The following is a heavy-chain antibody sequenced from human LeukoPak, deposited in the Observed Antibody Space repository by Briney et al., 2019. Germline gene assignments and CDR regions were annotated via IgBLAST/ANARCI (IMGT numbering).Heavy chain of an antibody. D-gene: IGHD3-22*01. V-gene: IGHV3-64*04. J-gene: IGHJ4*02. CDR2: ITSNGGST. CDR1: GFTFSSYA. CDR3: ASPGDSSGYCY. Sequence: GGSLRLSCSASGFTFSSYAMHWVRQAPGKGLEYVSGITSNGGSTYSADSVKGRFTISRDNSKNTLFLQMNSLRAEDTAVYYCASPGDSSGYCYWGRGTLVTVSS.